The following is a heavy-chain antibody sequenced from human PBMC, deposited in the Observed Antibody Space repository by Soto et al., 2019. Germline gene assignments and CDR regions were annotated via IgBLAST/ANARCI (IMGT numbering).Heavy chain of an antibody. V-gene: IGHV3-74*01. Sequence: PGGSLRLSCAASGFTFTTFSSYWMHWVRQTPGQGLVWVSRINGDGSRATYADSVKGRFTISRDNAQNTLYLQMDSLRAEDTAMYYCATSGVDSRFYSDCWGQGTPVTVSS. CDR2: INGDGSRA. D-gene: IGHD3-10*01. CDR3: ATSGVDSRFYSDC. CDR1: GFTFTTFSSYW. J-gene: IGHJ4*02.